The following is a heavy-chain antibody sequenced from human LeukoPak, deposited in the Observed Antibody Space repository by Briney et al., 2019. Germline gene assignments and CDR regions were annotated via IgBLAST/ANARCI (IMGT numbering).Heavy chain of an antibody. CDR3: AKRGDWNSTFSYYYYMDV. J-gene: IGHJ6*03. D-gene: IGHD1-7*01. CDR1: GFTFSDYA. Sequence: GGSLRLSCAASGFTFSDYALLWVRQAPGKGLEWVALIRYDGNNKYYADSVKGRFTISRDNSKNTLYLQMNSLRAEDTAVYYCAKRGDWNSTFSYYYYMDVWGQGTLVTVSS. CDR2: IRYDGNNK. V-gene: IGHV3-30*02.